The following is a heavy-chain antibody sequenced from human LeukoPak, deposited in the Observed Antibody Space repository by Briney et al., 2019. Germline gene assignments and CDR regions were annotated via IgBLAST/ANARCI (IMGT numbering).Heavy chain of an antibody. CDR2: VNADGSST. CDR3: ARDVSYGAKGD. V-gene: IGHV3-74*01. D-gene: IGHD4-23*01. J-gene: IGHJ1*01. Sequence: GGSLRLSCAASGFTFISYWMHWVRQAPGKGLVWVSRVNADGSSTSYADSVKGRFTISRDNAENTLYLQMNSLRAEDTAVYYCARDVSYGAKGDWGQGTLVTVFS. CDR1: GFTFISYW.